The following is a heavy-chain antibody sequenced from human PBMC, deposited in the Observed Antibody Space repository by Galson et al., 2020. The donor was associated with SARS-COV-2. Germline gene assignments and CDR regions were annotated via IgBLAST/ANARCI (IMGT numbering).Heavy chain of an antibody. J-gene: IGHJ4*02. V-gene: IGHV2-26*01. CDR3: ARILLDCSGGSCYSTFDY. CDR2: IFSIAEK. CDR1: GFSLSNDKMG. Sequence: SGPTMVKPTETLTLTCTVPGFSLSNDKMGVSWIRPPQVKALALLAPIFSIAEKSYITSLKSRPTISKDTSKSQVVLTMTNMDPVDTATYYCARILLDCSGGSCYSTFDYWGQGTLVTVSS. D-gene: IGHD2-15*01.